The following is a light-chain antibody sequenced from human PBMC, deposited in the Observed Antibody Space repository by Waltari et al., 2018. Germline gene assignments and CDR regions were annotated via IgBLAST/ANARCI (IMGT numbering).Light chain of an antibody. CDR2: YAP. CDR1: QSIGTS. V-gene: IGKV6-21*01. J-gene: IGKJ4*01. CDR3: QQSRSFPTT. Sequence: EIVLTQSPDFQSVPPQGKVTITCRASQSIGTSLHWYQQKPGQTPKPLITYAPDSFLGGPSRFTGSGSGTDFTLTISSLEAEDAATYYCQQSRSFPTTCGGGTKVEIK.